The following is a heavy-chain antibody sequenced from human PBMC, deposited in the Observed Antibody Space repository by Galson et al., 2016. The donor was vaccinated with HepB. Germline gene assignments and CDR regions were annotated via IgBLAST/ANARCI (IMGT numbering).Heavy chain of an antibody. Sequence: SVKVSCKASGYSFTGYYMHWVRQAPGQGLEWMGWISLSSGGTNYAQKFQGRVTMSRDTSISTAYMELRRLRSDDTAVYYCARDYYDSKFDYWGQGTLVTVSS. CDR1: GYSFTGYY. CDR2: ISLSSGGT. J-gene: IGHJ4*02. D-gene: IGHD3-22*01. V-gene: IGHV1-2*02. CDR3: ARDYYDSKFDY.